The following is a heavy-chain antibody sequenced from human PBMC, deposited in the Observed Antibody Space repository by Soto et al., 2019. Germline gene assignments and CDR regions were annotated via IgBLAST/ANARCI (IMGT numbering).Heavy chain of an antibody. V-gene: IGHV4-34*01. CDR2: INHSGST. Sequence: SSETLSLTCAVYGGSFSGYYWSWIRQPPGKGLEWIGEINHSGSTNYNPSLKSRVTISVDTSKNQFSLKLSSVTAADTAVYYCARHPKYCISTSCRTSRPHRTYYYYYYMDVWGKGTTVTVSS. CDR3: ARHPKYCISTSCRTSRPHRTYYYYYYMDV. J-gene: IGHJ6*03. CDR1: GGSFSGYY. D-gene: IGHD2-2*01.